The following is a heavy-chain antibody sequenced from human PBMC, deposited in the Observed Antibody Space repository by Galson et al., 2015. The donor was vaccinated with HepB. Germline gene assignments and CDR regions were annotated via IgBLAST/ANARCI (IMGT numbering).Heavy chain of an antibody. CDR1: GFTFSSYP. CDR2: ISVIGDST. D-gene: IGHD3-16*01. V-gene: IGHV3-64D*06. CDR3: LKTYYDYVWGNYGGDYFDY. J-gene: IGHJ4*02. Sequence: SLRLSCAAYGFTFSSYPMHWVRQAPGKGLEYVSAISVIGDSTYYADSVKGRFTISRDNSKSTLFLQMTTLRTEDTAVYYCLKTYYDYVWGNYGGDYFDYWGQGTLVTVSS.